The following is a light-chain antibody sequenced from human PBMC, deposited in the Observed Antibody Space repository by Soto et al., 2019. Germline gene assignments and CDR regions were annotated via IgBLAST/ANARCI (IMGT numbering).Light chain of an antibody. CDR3: QQYNTWPRT. V-gene: IGKV3-15*01. CDR2: GAS. Sequence: EIVMTQSPASLSVSPGERATLSCRASQSVSSNLAWYQQKPGQAPRLLIYGASTGATGVPARFSGSGSGTDFTLTISSLQSEDFAVYYCQQYNTWPRTFGQGTKVEIK. CDR1: QSVSSN. J-gene: IGKJ1*01.